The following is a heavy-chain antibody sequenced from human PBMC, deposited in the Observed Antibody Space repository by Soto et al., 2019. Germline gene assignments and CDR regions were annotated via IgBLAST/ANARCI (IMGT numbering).Heavy chain of an antibody. CDR2: IYYSGST. J-gene: IGHJ6*02. D-gene: IGHD3-3*01. CDR3: ARDVTDFWSGHEGMNV. CDR1: GGPISNGGYY. Sequence: PSETLSLTCTVSGGPISNGGYYWTWIRQHPGKGLEGIGYIYYSGSTYYNPSLNSRFTISVDTSKNQFSLKLTSVTAADTAVYYCARDVTDFWSGHEGMNVWGQGTTVTVSS. V-gene: IGHV4-31*03.